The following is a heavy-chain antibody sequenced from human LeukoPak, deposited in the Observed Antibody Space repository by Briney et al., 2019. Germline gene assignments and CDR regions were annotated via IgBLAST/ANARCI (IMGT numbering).Heavy chain of an antibody. CDR3: ARLGGDYGDYGY. CDR1: GYTFIGYY. CDR2: INPNSGVT. J-gene: IGHJ4*02. V-gene: IGHV1-2*02. D-gene: IGHD4-17*01. Sequence: AASVKVSCKASGYTFIGYYIHWVRQAPGQGLEWMGWINPNSGVTNYAQKFQGRVTMTRDTSISTAYMELRSLRSDDTAVYYCARLGGDYGDYGYWGQGTLVTVSS.